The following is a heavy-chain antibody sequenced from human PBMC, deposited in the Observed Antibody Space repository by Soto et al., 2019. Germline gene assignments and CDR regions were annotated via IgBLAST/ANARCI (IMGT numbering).Heavy chain of an antibody. CDR2: IYSAGST. D-gene: IGHD3-16*01. V-gene: IGHV4-4*07. Sequence: SETLSLTCTVSGGSISGYFWSWVRQPAGKGLEWIGRIYSAGSTNYNPSLKSRVTMSVDTSQNQFSLKLTSVTAADTAMYYCVRGDVFDIWGRGTMVTVSS. CDR1: GGSISGYF. J-gene: IGHJ3*02. CDR3: VRGDVFDI.